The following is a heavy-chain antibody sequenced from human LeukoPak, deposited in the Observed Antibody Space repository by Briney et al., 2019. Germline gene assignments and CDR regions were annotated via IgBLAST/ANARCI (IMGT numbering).Heavy chain of an antibody. CDR1: GFTFSSYS. Sequence: GGSLRLSCAASGFTFSSYSMNWVRQAPGKGLEWVSSISSSSSYIYYADSVKGRFTISRDNAKNSLYLQMNSLRAEDTAVYYCAKDRRSGYSYGYFDYWGQGTLVTVSS. D-gene: IGHD5-18*01. CDR2: ISSSSSYI. J-gene: IGHJ4*02. CDR3: AKDRRSGYSYGYFDY. V-gene: IGHV3-21*01.